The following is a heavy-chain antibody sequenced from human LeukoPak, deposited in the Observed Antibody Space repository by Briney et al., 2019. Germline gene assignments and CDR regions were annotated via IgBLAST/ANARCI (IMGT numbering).Heavy chain of an antibody. CDR2: IKQDGSEK. J-gene: IGHJ1*01. CDR3: ATHITYCSGGSCLEYFQH. D-gene: IGHD2-15*01. V-gene: IGHV3-7*01. CDR1: GFTFSSYW. Sequence: GGSPRLSCAASGFTFSSYWMSWVRQAPGKGLEWVANIKQDGSEKYYVDSVKGRFTISRDNAKNSLYLQMNSLRAEDTAVYYCATHITYCSGGSCLEYFQHWGQGTLVTVSS.